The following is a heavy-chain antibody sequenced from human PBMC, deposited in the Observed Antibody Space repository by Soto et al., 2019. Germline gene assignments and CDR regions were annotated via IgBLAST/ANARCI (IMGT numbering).Heavy chain of an antibody. CDR2: IYYSGST. V-gene: IGHV4-30-4*01. D-gene: IGHD5-12*01. CDR3: ARDIVATIFSSGYGMDV. Sequence: PSETLSLTCTVSGGSISSGDYYWSWIRQPPGKGLEWIGYIYYSGSTYYNPSLKSRVTISVDTSKNQFSLKLSSVTAADTAVYYCARDIVATIFSSGYGMDVWGQGTTVTVSS. CDR1: GGSISSGDYY. J-gene: IGHJ6*02.